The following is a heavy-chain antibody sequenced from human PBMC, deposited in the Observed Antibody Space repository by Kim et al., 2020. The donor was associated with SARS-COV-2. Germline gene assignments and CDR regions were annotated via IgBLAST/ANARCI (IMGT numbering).Heavy chain of an antibody. CDR3: ARDTRYCSSTSCYRRIDY. D-gene: IGHD2-2*01. V-gene: IGHV4-30-2*05. Sequence: KGRVTISVDTSKNQFPLKLSSVTAADTAVYYCARDTRYCSSTSCYRRIDYWGQGTLVTVSS. J-gene: IGHJ4*02.